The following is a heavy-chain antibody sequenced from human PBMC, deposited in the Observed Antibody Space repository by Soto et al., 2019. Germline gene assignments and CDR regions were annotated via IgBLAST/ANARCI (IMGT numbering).Heavy chain of an antibody. CDR3: VRDGDCRTGFGKDY. D-gene: IGHD2-21*01. CDR1: GFNFNNYG. J-gene: IGHJ4*02. V-gene: IGHV3-33*01. Sequence: QVQLVESGGGVVQPGRSLRLSCAASGFNFNNYGMHWVRQAPGKGLEWVAFIWFNGINKYYAESVKGRFAISRDNSEHSLFLQMASRRVDDTGVYYCVRDGDCRTGFGKDYWGQGTLVTVSS. CDR2: IWFNGINK.